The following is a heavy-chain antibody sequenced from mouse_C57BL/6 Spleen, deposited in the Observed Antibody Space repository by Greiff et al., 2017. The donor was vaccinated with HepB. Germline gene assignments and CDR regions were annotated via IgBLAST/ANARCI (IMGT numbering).Heavy chain of an antibody. CDR3: ARTYYDYDEYYFDY. CDR2: ISSGSSTI. D-gene: IGHD2-4*01. V-gene: IGHV5-17*01. Sequence: EVKLVESGGGLVKPGGSLKLSCAASGFTFSDYGMHWVRQAPEKGLEWVAYISSGSSTIYYADTVKGRFTISRDNAKNTLFLQMTSLRSEATAMYYCARTYYDYDEYYFDYWGQGTTLTVSS. CDR1: GFTFSDYG. J-gene: IGHJ2*01.